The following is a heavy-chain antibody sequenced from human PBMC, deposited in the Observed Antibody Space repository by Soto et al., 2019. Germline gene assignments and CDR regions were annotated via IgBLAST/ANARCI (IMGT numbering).Heavy chain of an antibody. D-gene: IGHD3-22*01. Sequence: QVQLVQSGAEVKKPGASVKVSCKASGYTFTSYGISWVRQAPGQGLEWMGWISAYNGNTNYAQKLQGRVTMTTDTSTSTAFTELRSLRSADKAVYYCARVLRRYHSYDSSGREYWGQGTLVTVSS. CDR2: ISAYNGNT. CDR1: GYTFTSYG. V-gene: IGHV1-18*01. J-gene: IGHJ4*02. CDR3: ARVLRRYHSYDSSGREY.